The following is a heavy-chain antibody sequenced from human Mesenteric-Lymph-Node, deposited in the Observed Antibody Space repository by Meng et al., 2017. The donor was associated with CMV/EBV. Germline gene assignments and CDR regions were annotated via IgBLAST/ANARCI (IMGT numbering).Heavy chain of an antibody. CDR3: ATSFSTAWSYAFDI. CDR1: GYSFTSYW. J-gene: IGHJ3*02. V-gene: IGHV5-51*01. Sequence: KVSCKGSGYSFTSYWIGWVRQMPGKGLEWMGIIYPGDSDTRYSPSFQGQVTISADKSISTAYLQWSSLKASDTAIYYCATSFSTAWSYAFDIWGQGTMVTVSS. D-gene: IGHD6-19*01. CDR2: IYPGDSDT.